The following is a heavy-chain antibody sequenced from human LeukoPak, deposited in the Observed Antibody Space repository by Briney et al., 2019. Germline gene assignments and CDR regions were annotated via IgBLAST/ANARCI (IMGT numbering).Heavy chain of an antibody. CDR3: AKTSLGVITPLGY. Sequence: GGSLRLSCAASGFTISSYAMSWVRQAPGQGLEWVSAISGSGGSTYYADSVKGRFTISRDNSKNTLYLQMNSLRAEDTAVYYCAKTSLGVITPLGYWGQGTLVTVSS. J-gene: IGHJ4*02. CDR2: ISGSGGST. D-gene: IGHD3-22*01. V-gene: IGHV3-23*01. CDR1: GFTISSYA.